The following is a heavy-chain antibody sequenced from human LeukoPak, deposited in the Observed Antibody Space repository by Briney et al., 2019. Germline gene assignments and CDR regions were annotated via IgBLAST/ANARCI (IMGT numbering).Heavy chain of an antibody. D-gene: IGHD6-13*01. Sequence: ASVKVSCKASGYTFTGYYMHWVRQAPGQGLEWMGWINPNSGGTNYAQKFQGRVTMTRDTSISTAYMELSRLRSDDTAVYCCARFFIAANSAPSDAFDIWGQGTMVTVSS. CDR2: INPNSGGT. CDR1: GYTFTGYY. V-gene: IGHV1-2*02. J-gene: IGHJ3*02. CDR3: ARFFIAANSAPSDAFDI.